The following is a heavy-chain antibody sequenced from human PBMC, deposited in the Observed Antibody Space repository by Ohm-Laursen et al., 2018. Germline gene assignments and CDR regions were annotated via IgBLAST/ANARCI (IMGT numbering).Heavy chain of an antibody. D-gene: IGHD5-12*01. CDR2: ISYDGSNK. V-gene: IGHV3-30*18. J-gene: IGHJ4*02. Sequence: LRLSCAAFGFTFSSYGMHWVRQAPGKGLEWVAVISYDGSNKYYADSVKGRFTISRDNSKNTLYLQMNSLRAEDTAVYYCAKTWLFRGYDYYFDYWGQGTLVTVSS. CDR3: AKTWLFRGYDYYFDY. CDR1: GFTFSSYG.